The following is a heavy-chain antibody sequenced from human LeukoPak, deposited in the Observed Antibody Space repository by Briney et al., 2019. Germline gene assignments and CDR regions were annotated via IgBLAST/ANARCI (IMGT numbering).Heavy chain of an antibody. CDR3: ARGGIVVPAPRFDP. Sequence: NPGGSLRLSCAASGFTFSSYSMNWVRQAPGKGLEWVSSISSSSSYIYYADSVKGRFTISRDNAKNSLYLQMNSLRAEDTAVYYCARGGIVVPAPRFDPWGQGTLVTLSS. CDR2: ISSSSSYI. V-gene: IGHV3-21*01. J-gene: IGHJ5*02. D-gene: IGHD2-2*01. CDR1: GFTFSSYS.